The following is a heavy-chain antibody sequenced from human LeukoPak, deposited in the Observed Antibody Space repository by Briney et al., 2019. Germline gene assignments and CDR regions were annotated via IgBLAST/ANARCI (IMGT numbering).Heavy chain of an antibody. V-gene: IGHV3-7*01. CDR3: ARIGGSVDIGWFFDY. J-gene: IGHJ4*02. Sequence: GSLRLSCAASGFTFINYWMSWVRQAPGKGLEWVANIKQDGSEKLYLDSLKGRFTISRDNAKNSLYLQMNSLRAEDTAVYYCARIGGSVDIGWFFDYWGQGTLVTVSS. CDR1: GFTFINYW. CDR2: IKQDGSEK. D-gene: IGHD6-19*01.